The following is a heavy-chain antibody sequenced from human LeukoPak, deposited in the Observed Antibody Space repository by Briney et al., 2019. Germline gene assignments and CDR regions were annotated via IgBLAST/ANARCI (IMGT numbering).Heavy chain of an antibody. J-gene: IGHJ4*02. V-gene: IGHV3-21*01. D-gene: IGHD1-26*01. CDR2: ISSSSSYI. CDR3: ARWGLVGATSPGDY. CDR1: GFTFSSYS. Sequence: GGSLRLSCAASGFTFSSYSMNWVRQAPGKGLEWVSSISSSSSYIYYADSVKGRFTISRDNAKNSLYLQMNSLRAEDTAVYYCARWGLVGATSPGDYWGQGTLVTVSS.